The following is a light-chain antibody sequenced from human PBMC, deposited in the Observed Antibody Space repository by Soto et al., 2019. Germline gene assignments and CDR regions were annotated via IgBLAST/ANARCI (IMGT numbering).Light chain of an antibody. CDR2: DVS. CDR1: SSDVGGYNY. V-gene: IGLV2-14*01. J-gene: IGLJ1*01. CDR3: SSYTSSSTPYV. Sequence: QSALTQPASVSGSPGQSITISCTGTSSDVGGYNYVSWYQQHTGKAPKLMIYDVSNRPSGVSNRFSGSKSANTASLTISGLPAEDEADYYCSSYTSSSTPYVFGTGTKLTVL.